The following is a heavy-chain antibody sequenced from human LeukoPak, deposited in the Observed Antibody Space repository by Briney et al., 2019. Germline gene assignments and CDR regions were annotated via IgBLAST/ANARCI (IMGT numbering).Heavy chain of an antibody. CDR2: IGTAGDT. CDR3: ARDRSAGGMDV. D-gene: IGHD1-14*01. Sequence: PGGSLRLSCAASGFTFSSYDMHWVRQATGKGLEWVSAIGTAGDTYYPGSVKGRFTISRENAKNPLYLQMNSLRAGDTAVYYCARDRSAGGMDVWGQGTTVAVSS. J-gene: IGHJ6*02. CDR1: GFTFSSYD. V-gene: IGHV3-13*01.